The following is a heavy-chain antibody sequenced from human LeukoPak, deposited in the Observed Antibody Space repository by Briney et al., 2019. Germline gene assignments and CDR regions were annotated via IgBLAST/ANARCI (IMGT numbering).Heavy chain of an antibody. D-gene: IGHD3-22*01. J-gene: IGHJ4*02. CDR3: ARGIDTAMVTWEKDYYDSSGYHYFDY. V-gene: IGHV3-7*01. CDR1: GFTFTSYW. Sequence: GGSLRLSCAASGFTFTSYWMTWVRQAPGKGLEWVANIDQGGSEKNYVDSVKGRFTISRDNAKNSLYLQMNSLRAEDTAVYYCARGIDTAMVTWEKDYYDSSGYHYFDYWGQGTLVTVSS. CDR2: IDQGGSEK.